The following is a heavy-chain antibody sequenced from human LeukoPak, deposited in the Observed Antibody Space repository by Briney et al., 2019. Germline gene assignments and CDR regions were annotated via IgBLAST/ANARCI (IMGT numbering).Heavy chain of an antibody. J-gene: IGHJ4*02. Sequence: VASVKVSCKASGYTFITYGISWVRQAPGQGLEWMGWISAYNGNTNYARKLQGRVTMTTDTSTNTAYMELRSLTSDDTAVYYCARDSYMDPHHYWGQGTLVTVSS. CDR3: ARDSYMDPHHY. CDR2: ISAYNGNT. D-gene: IGHD3-16*01. CDR1: GYTFITYG. V-gene: IGHV1-18*01.